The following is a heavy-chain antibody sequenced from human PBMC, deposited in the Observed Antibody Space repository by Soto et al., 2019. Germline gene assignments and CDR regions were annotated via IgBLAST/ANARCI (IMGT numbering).Heavy chain of an antibody. CDR2: IFYSGST. D-gene: IGHD5-18*01. V-gene: IGHV4-39*01. J-gene: IGHJ4*02. CDR3: ARQPNKFRGWIQLQDY. Sequence: QLQLQESGPGLVKPSETLSLTCTVSGGSISSSSYYWGWIRQPPGKGLEWIGSIFYSGSTYYNPSLKSRVTISVDTSKNQFSVELSSVTAADTAVYYCARQPNKFRGWIQLQDYWGQGTLVTVSS. CDR1: GGSISSSSYY.